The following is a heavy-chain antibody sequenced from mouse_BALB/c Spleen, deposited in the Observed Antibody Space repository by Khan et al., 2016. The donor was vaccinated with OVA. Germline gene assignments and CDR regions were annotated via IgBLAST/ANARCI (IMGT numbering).Heavy chain of an antibody. V-gene: IGHV1-9*01. Sequence: QVQLQQSGAELMKPGASVKISCKATGYTFSSYWIEWVKQRPGHGLEWIGDILPGSVSTNYNEKFQGQATFTADTSSNTAYMQLSSLTSDDSAVYYCVRGGYGGFAYWGQGTLVTVSA. CDR1: GYTFSSYW. CDR3: VRGGYGGFAY. D-gene: IGHD2-2*01. J-gene: IGHJ3*01. CDR2: ILPGSVST.